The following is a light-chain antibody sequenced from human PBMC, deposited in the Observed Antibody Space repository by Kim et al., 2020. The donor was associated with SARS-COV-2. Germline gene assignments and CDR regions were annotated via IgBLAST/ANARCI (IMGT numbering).Light chain of an antibody. CDR2: GKQ. J-gene: IGLJ2*01. CDR3: NCRCSSGNHLV. CDR1: TLRTYY. V-gene: IGLV3-19*01. Sequence: SSELTQDPAVSVALGQTVRITCQGDTLRTYYPTWYQQKPGQAPLLVMFGKQNRPSGIPDRFSASRSGNTASLTIAGAQAEDEADYYCNCRCSSGNHLVFG.